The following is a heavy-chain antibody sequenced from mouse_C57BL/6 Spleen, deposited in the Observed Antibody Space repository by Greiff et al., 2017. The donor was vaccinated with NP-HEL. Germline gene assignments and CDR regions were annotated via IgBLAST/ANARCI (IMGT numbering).Heavy chain of an antibody. D-gene: IGHD2-5*01. CDR3: ARGRAYYSNYECAY. V-gene: IGHV5-16*01. Sequence: EVQLVESEGGLVQPGSSMKLSCTASGFTFRDYYMALVRQVPEKGLEWVANINYDGSSTYYLDSLKSRFIISRDNAKNILYLQMSSLKSEDTATYYCARGRAYYSNYECAYWGQGTLVTVSA. CDR1: GFTFRDYY. CDR2: INYDGSST. J-gene: IGHJ3*01.